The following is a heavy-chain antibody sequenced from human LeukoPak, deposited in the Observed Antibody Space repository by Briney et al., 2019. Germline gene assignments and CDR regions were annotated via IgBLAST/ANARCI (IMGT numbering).Heavy chain of an antibody. CDR1: GFTFSSYA. CDR3: ARDSVGATTGTLDY. J-gene: IGHJ4*02. CDR2: ISYDGSNK. D-gene: IGHD1-26*01. Sequence: GGSLRLSCAASGFTFSSYAMHWVRQAPGKGLEWVAVISYDGSNKYYADSVKGRFTISRDNSKNTLYLQMNSLSAEDTAVYYCARDSVGATTGTLDYCGQGALVTVSS. V-gene: IGHV3-30-3*01.